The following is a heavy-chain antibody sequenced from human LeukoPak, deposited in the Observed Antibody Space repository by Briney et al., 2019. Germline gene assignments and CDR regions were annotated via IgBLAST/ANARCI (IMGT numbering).Heavy chain of an antibody. D-gene: IGHD3-22*01. Sequence: GGSLRLSCAASGFAFSSYGMHWVRQAPGKGLEWVAFIRYDGSNKYYADSVKGRFTISRDNPKNTLYLQMNSLKTEDTAVYYCTTDLSRVIDGAVVVVRDYWGQGTLVTVSS. CDR3: TTDLSRVIDGAVVVVRDY. V-gene: IGHV3-30*02. CDR1: GFAFSSYG. J-gene: IGHJ4*02. CDR2: IRYDGSNK.